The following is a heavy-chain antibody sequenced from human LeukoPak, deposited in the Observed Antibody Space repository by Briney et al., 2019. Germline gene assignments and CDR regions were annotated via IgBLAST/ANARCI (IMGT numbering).Heavy chain of an antibody. J-gene: IGHJ4*02. D-gene: IGHD3-22*01. CDR3: ARTYDSSGYYYSYYFDY. Sequence: GGSLRLSCAASGFTFSSYEMNWVRQAPGKGLEWVSYISSSGSTVYYADSVKGRFTISRDNAKNSLYLQMNSLRAEDTAVYYCARTYDSSGYYYSYYFDYWGQGTLVTVSS. CDR2: ISSSGSTV. V-gene: IGHV3-48*03. CDR1: GFTFSSYE.